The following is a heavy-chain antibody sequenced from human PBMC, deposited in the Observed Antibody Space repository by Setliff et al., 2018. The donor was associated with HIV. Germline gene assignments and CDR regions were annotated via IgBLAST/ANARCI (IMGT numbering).Heavy chain of an antibody. Sequence: SETLSLTCSFSGGSISSHYWSWIRQTPGKGLEWIGTIYNAGRISYNPSLRSRVTFSVDPSQNQFSLILRSVTAADTAVYYCARDQRLSYWGQGTLVTVSS. V-gene: IGHV4-59*11. CDR1: GGSISSHY. CDR2: IYNAGRI. J-gene: IGHJ4*02. CDR3: ARDQRLSY.